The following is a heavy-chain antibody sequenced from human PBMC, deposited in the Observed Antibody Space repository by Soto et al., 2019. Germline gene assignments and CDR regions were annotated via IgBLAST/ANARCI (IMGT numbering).Heavy chain of an antibody. J-gene: IGHJ6*02. V-gene: IGHV4-30-2*01. CDR2: IYHSGST. CDR3: ASRLTVVGGMDV. CDR1: GGSISSGGYS. Sequence: LQLQESDSGLVKPSQTLSLTCAVSGGSISSGGYSWSWIRQPPGKGLEWIGYIYHSGSTYYNPSLKSRVTISVDRSKNQFSLKLSSVTAADTAVYYCASRLTVVGGMDVWGQGTTVTVSS. D-gene: IGHD2-15*01.